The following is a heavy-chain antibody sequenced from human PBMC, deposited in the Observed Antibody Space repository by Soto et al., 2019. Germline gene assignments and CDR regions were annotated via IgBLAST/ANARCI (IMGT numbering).Heavy chain of an antibody. CDR2: FDPEDGET. Sequence: ASVKVSCKVSGYTLTELSMHWVRQAPGKGLEWMGGFDPEDGETIYAQKFQGRVTMTEDTSTDTAYMELSSLRSEDTAVYYCATVDAYCTNGVCSSSPLYYYYGMDVWGQGTTVTVSS. J-gene: IGHJ6*02. CDR1: GYTLTELS. D-gene: IGHD2-8*01. V-gene: IGHV1-24*01. CDR3: ATVDAYCTNGVCSSSPLYYYYGMDV.